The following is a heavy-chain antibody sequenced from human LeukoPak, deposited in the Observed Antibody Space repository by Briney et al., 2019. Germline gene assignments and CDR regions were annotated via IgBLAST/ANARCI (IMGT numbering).Heavy chain of an antibody. V-gene: IGHV1-46*01. CDR1: GYTFTSSY. CDR2: INPSGGST. D-gene: IGHD5-24*01. CDR3: ARELGGDCYKNMGYYYYLIDV. Sequence: ASVKVSCKAPGYTFTSSYMHCVRQAPGQGLGWMGIINPSGGSTRYAQTFQGRVTMTRDTATSTVYMRLCSESSEYTAEYSDARELGGDCYKNMGYYYYLIDVWGQGTGVTVSS. J-gene: IGHJ6*02.